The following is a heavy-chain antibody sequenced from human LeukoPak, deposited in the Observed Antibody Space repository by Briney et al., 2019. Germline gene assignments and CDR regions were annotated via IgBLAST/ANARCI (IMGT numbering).Heavy chain of an antibody. CDR2: ISRNGGST. CDR3: ARGGRGHDFSPNYYYGLDV. J-gene: IGHJ6*02. CDR1: GFTFDSYA. V-gene: IGHV3-64*01. Sequence: GGSLRLSCAASGFTFDSYAMHWVRQAPGKGLEYVSAISRNGGSTFYANSVKGRFTISRDNSKNTLYLQMGSLRAEDTAVYYCARGGRGHDFSPNYYYGLDVWGQGPRSPSH. D-gene: IGHD5-12*01.